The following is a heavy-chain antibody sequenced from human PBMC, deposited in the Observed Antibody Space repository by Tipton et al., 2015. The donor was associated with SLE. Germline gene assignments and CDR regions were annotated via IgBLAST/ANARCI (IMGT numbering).Heavy chain of an antibody. CDR3: ARGHQGALGWYFDL. CDR2: IYTSGST. D-gene: IGHD1-26*01. J-gene: IGHJ2*01. V-gene: IGHV4-34*01. CDR1: GGSFSGYY. Sequence: TLSLTCAVYGGSFSGYYWSWIRQPPGKGLEWIGYIYTSGSTNYNPSLKSRVTISVDTSKNQFSLKLSSVTAADTAVYNCARGHQGALGWYFDLWGRGTLVTVSS.